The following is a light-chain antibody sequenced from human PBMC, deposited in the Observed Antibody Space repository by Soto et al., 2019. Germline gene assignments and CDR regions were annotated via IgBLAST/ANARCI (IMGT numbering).Light chain of an antibody. CDR3: QQRSYPIT. CDR1: QSVSSN. CDR2: GAS. V-gene: IGKV3-15*01. Sequence: DIVMTKSPATLSVSPWERATLSCRASQSVSSNLAWYQQKPGQAPRLLIYGASTRATGIPARFSGSGSGTDFTLTISSLEPEDFAVYYCQQRSYPITFGQGTRLEIK. J-gene: IGKJ5*01.